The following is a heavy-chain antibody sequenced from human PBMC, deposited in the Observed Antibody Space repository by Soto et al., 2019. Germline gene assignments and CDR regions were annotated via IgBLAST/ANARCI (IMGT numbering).Heavy chain of an antibody. J-gene: IGHJ4*02. CDR1: GYTFTSYG. Sequence: WASVKVSCKASGYTFTSYGISWVRQAPGQGLEWMGGIIPIFGTANYAQKFQGRVTITADESTSTAYMELSSLRSEDTAVYYCASPDGPDNDYWGQGTLVTVSS. V-gene: IGHV1-69*13. CDR2: IIPIFGTA. CDR3: ASPDGPDNDY.